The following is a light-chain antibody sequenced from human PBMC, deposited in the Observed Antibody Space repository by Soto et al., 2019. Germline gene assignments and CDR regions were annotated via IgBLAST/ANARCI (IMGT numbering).Light chain of an antibody. Sequence: EIVLTQSPGTLSLSPGERATLSCRASQSGSSNYLAWYHQKPGQAPRLLIYGASSRATGIPDRFSGSGSGTDFTLTISRLESEDFAVYYCQQYGSSPVTFGQGTRLEI. V-gene: IGKV3-20*01. J-gene: IGKJ5*01. CDR2: GAS. CDR1: QSGSSNY. CDR3: QQYGSSPVT.